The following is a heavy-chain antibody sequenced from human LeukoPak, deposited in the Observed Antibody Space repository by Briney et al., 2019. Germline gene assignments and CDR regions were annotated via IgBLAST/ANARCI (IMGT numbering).Heavy chain of an antibody. V-gene: IGHV3-48*01. J-gene: IGHJ4*02. Sequence: GGSLRLSGAASGFTFSDYSMNWVRQAPGKGLEWVSYISSSTSTIYYADSVRGRFTISRDNAKNSLYLQMNSLRAEDTAVYYCARDRAGGAYHYDSSGYYYWGQGTLVTVSS. CDR1: GFTFSDYS. D-gene: IGHD3-22*01. CDR2: ISSSTSTI. CDR3: ARDRAGGAYHYDSSGYYY.